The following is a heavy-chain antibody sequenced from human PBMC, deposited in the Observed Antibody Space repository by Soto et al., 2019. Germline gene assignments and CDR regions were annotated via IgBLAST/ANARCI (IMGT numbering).Heavy chain of an antibody. J-gene: IGHJ4*02. D-gene: IGHD2-15*01. CDR1: GYTFTSYG. Sequence: QVQLVQSGPEVKKPGASVKVSCKASGYTFTSYGISWVRQAPGQGLEWMGWISPYNGNTNYAQKRXGXAXMXXDTATSTADMELRSLRSDDTAVYYCARDLSGNPGYWGQGTLVTVSS. CDR3: ARDLSGNPGY. V-gene: IGHV1-18*01. CDR2: ISPYNGNT.